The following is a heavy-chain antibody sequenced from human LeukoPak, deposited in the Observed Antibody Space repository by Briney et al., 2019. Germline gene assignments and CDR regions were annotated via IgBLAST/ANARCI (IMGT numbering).Heavy chain of an antibody. CDR3: ARNYYDSSGYYLGSAFDI. CDR1: GFTFSSYA. V-gene: IGHV3-23*01. Sequence: SGGSLRLSCAASGFTFSSYAMSWVRQAPGKGLEWVSAISGSGGSTYYADSVKGRFTISRDNSKNTLYLQMNSLRAEDTAVYYCARNYYDSSGYYLGSAFDIWSQGTMVTVSS. J-gene: IGHJ3*02. D-gene: IGHD3-22*01. CDR2: ISGSGGST.